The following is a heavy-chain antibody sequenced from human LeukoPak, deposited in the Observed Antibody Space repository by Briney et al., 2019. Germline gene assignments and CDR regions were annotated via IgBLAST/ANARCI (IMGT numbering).Heavy chain of an antibody. CDR1: GGSISSSSYY. J-gene: IGHJ4*02. V-gene: IGHV4-39*07. Sequence: SETLSLTCTVSGGSISSSSYYWGWIRQPPGKGLEWIGSIYYSGSTYYNPSLKSRVTISVDTSKNQFSLKLSSVTAADTAVYYCAKDQLNRFCSGGSCSITHDYWGQGTLVTVSS. CDR3: AKDQLNRFCSGGSCSITHDY. D-gene: IGHD2-15*01. CDR2: IYYSGST.